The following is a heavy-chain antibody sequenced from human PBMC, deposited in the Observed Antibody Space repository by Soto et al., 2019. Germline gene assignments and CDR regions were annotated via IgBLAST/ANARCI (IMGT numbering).Heavy chain of an antibody. D-gene: IGHD6-13*01. CDR1: GYTLTELS. V-gene: IGHV1-24*01. CDR3: ETAIAAAASSSFDY. CDR2: FDPEDGET. J-gene: IGHJ4*02. Sequence: ASVKVSCKVSGYTLTELSMHWVRQAPGKGLEWMGGFDPEDGETIYAQKFQGRVTMTEDTSTDTAYMELSSLRSEDTAVYYCETAIAAAASSSFDYWGQGTLVTVSS.